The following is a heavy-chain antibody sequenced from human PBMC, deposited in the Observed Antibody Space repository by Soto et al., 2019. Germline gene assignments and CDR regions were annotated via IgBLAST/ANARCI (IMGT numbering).Heavy chain of an antibody. Sequence: EVPGVESGGGLVKPGGSLRLSCTASGSTFSSYGMNWVRQAPGKGLEWVSSITNSGNYIYYADSLQGRFTISRDNARNSLYLQMNSLRAEDTAVYFCARDESAGSSIRYWGQGSLVTVSS. D-gene: IGHD2-2*01. CDR2: ITNSGNYI. J-gene: IGHJ4*02. CDR1: GSTFSSYG. CDR3: ARDESAGSSIRY. V-gene: IGHV3-21*01.